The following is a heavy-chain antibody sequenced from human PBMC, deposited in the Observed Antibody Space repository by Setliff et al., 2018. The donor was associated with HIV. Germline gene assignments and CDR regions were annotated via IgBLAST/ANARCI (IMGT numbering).Heavy chain of an antibody. J-gene: IGHJ3*02. CDR3: ARGTRVGANDAFDI. Sequence: ASVNVSCKASGYTFTGYYMHWVRQAPGQGLEWMGRINPNSGGTNYPQKFQGRVTMTRDTSISTVYMELSRLRSDDTAVYYCARGTRVGANDAFDIWGQGTMVTVSS. CDR2: INPNSGGT. CDR1: GYTFTGYY. V-gene: IGHV1-2*06. D-gene: IGHD1-26*01.